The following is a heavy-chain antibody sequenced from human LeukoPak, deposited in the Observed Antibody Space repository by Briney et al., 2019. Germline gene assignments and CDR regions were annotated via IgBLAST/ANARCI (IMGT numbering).Heavy chain of an antibody. CDR2: INSDGSAT. V-gene: IGHV3-74*01. CDR3: ASDSPYYGMDV. J-gene: IGHJ6*02. Sequence: GGSLRLSCAASGFPFSSYWMDWVRQVPGKGLLWVSRINSDGSATIYADSVRGRFTISRDNAKNTLYLQMSGLRVEDTAVYHCASDSPYYGMDVWGQGTTVTVSS. CDR1: GFPFSSYW.